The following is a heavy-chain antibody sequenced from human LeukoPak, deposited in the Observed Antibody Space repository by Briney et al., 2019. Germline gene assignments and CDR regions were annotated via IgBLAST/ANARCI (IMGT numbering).Heavy chain of an antibody. D-gene: IGHD3-10*01. CDR1: GGTFSSYA. V-gene: IGHV1-69*04. Sequence: SVKVSCKASGGTFSSYAISWLRQAPGQGLEWMGRIIPILGIANYAQKFQGRVTITADKSTSTAYMELSSLRSEDTAVYYCARDRAQSSPAFDIWGQGTMVTVSS. CDR2: IIPILGIA. CDR3: ARDRAQSSPAFDI. J-gene: IGHJ3*02.